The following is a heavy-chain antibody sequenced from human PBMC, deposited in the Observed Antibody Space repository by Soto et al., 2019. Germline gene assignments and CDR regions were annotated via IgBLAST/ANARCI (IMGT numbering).Heavy chain of an antibody. CDR1: GYTFTSYG. Sequence: QVQLVQSGAEVKKPGASVKVSCKASGYTFTSYGISWVRQAPGQGLEWMGWLSAYNGNTNYAQKLKGRVTMTTDTSTSTAYMELRSLRSDDTAVYYCARFYGSGSPRAWYYYGMDVWGQGTTVTVSS. V-gene: IGHV1-18*01. D-gene: IGHD3-10*01. CDR2: LSAYNGNT. CDR3: ARFYGSGSPRAWYYYGMDV. J-gene: IGHJ6*02.